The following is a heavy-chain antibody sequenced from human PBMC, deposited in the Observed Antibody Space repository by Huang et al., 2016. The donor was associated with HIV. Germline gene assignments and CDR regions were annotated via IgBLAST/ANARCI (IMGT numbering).Heavy chain of an antibody. V-gene: IGHV1-24*01. Sequence: QVQLVQSGAEVKKPGASVKVSCKVSGYTLPELSIHWVRQAPGKGLEWMGGFAPEHGETIYAQNVQGRVTMTEDTSTDTAYMELHSLRPEDTAVYYCAAGYDTYYDIWGQGTMVIASS. D-gene: IGHD2-21*01. CDR3: AAGYDTYYDI. CDR1: GYTLPELS. CDR2: FAPEHGET. J-gene: IGHJ3*02.